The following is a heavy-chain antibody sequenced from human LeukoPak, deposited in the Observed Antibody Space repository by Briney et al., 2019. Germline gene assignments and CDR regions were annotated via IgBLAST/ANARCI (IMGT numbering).Heavy chain of an antibody. V-gene: IGHV1-46*01. CDR2: INPSGGST. D-gene: IGHD1-26*01. CDR1: GYTFTSYG. Sequence: ASVKVSCKASGYTFTSYGISWVRQAPGQGLEWMGIINPSGGSTSYAQKFQGRVTMTRDTSTSTVYMELSSLRSEDTAVYYCARVGRLVGADFDYWGQGTLVTVSS. CDR3: ARVGRLVGADFDY. J-gene: IGHJ4*02.